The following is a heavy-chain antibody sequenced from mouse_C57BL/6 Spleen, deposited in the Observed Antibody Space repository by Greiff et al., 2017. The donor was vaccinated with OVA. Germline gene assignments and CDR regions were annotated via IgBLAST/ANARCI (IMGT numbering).Heavy chain of an antibody. D-gene: IGHD1-1*01. CDR2: INPSNGGT. Sequence: QVQLQQPGPELVKPGASVKLSCKASGYTFTSYWMHWVKQRPGQGLEWIGNINPSNGGTNYNEKFKSKATLTVDKSSSTAYMQLSSLTSEDSAVYYCARSSGYYGSSPRYFDVWGTGTTVTVSS. CDR1: GYTFTSYW. V-gene: IGHV1-53*01. J-gene: IGHJ1*03. CDR3: ARSSGYYGSSPRYFDV.